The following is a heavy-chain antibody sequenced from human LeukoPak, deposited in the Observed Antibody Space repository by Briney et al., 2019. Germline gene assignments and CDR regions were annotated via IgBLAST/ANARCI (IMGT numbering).Heavy chain of an antibody. CDR3: ARGGPYNWLDP. Sequence: PSETLSLTCTVSGYSINTYYWSWIRQPPGKGLEWIGYISSSGATNSNPSLRSRVTISLDRSTNEFSLSLKSVTAADTAMYYCARGGPYNWLDPWGQGTPVTVSS. CDR2: ISSSGAT. J-gene: IGHJ5*02. CDR1: GYSINTYY. V-gene: IGHV4-59*01.